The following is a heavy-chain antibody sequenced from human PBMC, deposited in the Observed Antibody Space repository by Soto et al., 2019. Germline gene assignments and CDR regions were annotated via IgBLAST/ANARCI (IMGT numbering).Heavy chain of an antibody. CDR3: ARRKCTNGVCYIDY. V-gene: IGHV4-39*01. CDR2: IYYSGST. J-gene: IGHJ4*02. CDR1: GGSISSISYY. D-gene: IGHD2-8*01. Sequence: SETLSLTCTVSGGSISSISYYWGWIRQPPGKGLEWIGSIYYSGSTYYNPSLKSRVTISVDTSKNQFSLKLSSVTAADTAVYYCARRKCTNGVCYIDYWGQGTLVTVSS.